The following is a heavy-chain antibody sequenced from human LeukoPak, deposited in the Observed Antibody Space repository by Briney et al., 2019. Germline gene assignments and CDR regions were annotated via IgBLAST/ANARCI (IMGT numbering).Heavy chain of an antibody. D-gene: IGHD3-22*01. CDR1: GGSISSSNW. CDR3: ARLAGKRRGVITMIVAQTQGGFDY. J-gene: IGHJ4*02. Sequence: SGTLSLTCAVSGGSISSSNWWSWVRQPPGKGLEWIREIYHSGSTNYNPSLKSRVTISVDKSKNQFSLKRSSVTAEDTAVYYCARLAGKRRGVITMIVAQTQGGFDYWGRGTLVTVSS. CDR2: IYHSGST. V-gene: IGHV4-4*02.